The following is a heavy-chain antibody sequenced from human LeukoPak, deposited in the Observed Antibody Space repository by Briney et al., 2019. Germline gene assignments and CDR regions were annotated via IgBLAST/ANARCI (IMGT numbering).Heavy chain of an antibody. CDR1: GFTFSTFS. D-gene: IGHD5-18*01. Sequence: KSGGSLRLSCAASGFTFSTFSMNWVRQAPGKGLEWISYITSSSSYIYYADSVKGRFTISRDNAKNSLYLQMNSLRAEDTAVYYCAREDRDTAVWGYWGQGTLVTVSS. V-gene: IGHV3-21*01. J-gene: IGHJ4*02. CDR2: ITSSSSYI. CDR3: AREDRDTAVWGY.